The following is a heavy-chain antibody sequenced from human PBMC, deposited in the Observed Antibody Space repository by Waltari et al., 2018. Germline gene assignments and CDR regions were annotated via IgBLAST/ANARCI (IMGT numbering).Heavy chain of an antibody. CDR2: IYYSGST. J-gene: IGHJ4*02. D-gene: IGHD3-3*01. Sequence: QVQLQESGPGLVKPSETLSLTCTVSGGSISSHYWRWIRQPPGKGLEWIGYIYYSGSTNYNPSLKSRVTISVDTSKNQFSLKLSSVTAADTAVYYCARAIDFPHTNFDYWGQGTLVTVSS. V-gene: IGHV4-59*11. CDR1: GGSISSHY. CDR3: ARAIDFPHTNFDY.